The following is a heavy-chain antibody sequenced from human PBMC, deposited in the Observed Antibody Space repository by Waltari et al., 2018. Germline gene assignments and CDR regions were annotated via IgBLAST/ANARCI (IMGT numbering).Heavy chain of an antibody. CDR3: ARDVSSIATFYP. J-gene: IGHJ5*02. CDR1: GGSISSYY. V-gene: IGHV4-4*09. CDR2: IYTSGST. Sequence: QVQLQESGPGLVKPSETLSLTSTVSGGSISSYYWSWIRQPPGKGLEWIGYIYTSGSTNDNPSLKSRVTISVDTSKNQFSLKLSSVTAADTAVYYCARDVSSIATFYPWGQGTLVTVSS. D-gene: IGHD6-6*01.